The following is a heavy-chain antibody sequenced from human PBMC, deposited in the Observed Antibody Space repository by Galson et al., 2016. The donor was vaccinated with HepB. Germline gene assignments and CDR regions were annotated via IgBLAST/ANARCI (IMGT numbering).Heavy chain of an antibody. CDR1: GGSIISPNW. CDR2: ISHSGST. CDR3: ASRDDSGPY. V-gene: IGHV4-4*02. Sequence: SETLSLTCAVSGGSIISPNWWTWVRQPPGKGLEWIGEISHSGSTNYSPSLQSRVTISLDESKNQFSLRLNSVTAADPAVYYCASRDDSGPYWGQGTLVTVSS. J-gene: IGHJ4*02. D-gene: IGHD3-22*01.